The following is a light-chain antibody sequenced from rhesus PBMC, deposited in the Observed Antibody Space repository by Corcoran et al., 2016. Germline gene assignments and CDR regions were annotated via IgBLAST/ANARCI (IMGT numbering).Light chain of an antibody. J-gene: IGKJ2*01. CDR3: QQGNSNPYS. Sequence: DIQMSQSPSSLSASVGDRVTITCRASQGISSYLNWYQQKPGKAPKLLIYYANSLASGVPSRFSGRGAGTEFTLNISSLQPEDFATYYCQQGNSNPYSFGQGTKVEIK. CDR1: QGISSY. V-gene: IGKV1-32*02. CDR2: YAN.